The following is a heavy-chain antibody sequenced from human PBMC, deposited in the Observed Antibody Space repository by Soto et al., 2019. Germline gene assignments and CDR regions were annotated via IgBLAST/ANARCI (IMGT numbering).Heavy chain of an antibody. CDR1: GFTVSSNY. D-gene: IGHD6-19*01. CDR2: IYSGGST. CDR3: ARTLGSPVAGTYFQH. J-gene: IGHJ1*01. V-gene: IGHV3-66*01. Sequence: GGSLRLSCAASGFTVSSNYMSWVRQAPGKGLEWVSVIYSGGSTYYADSVKGRFTISRDNSKNTLYLQMNSLRAEDTAVYYCARTLGSPVAGTYFQHWGQGTLVTVSS.